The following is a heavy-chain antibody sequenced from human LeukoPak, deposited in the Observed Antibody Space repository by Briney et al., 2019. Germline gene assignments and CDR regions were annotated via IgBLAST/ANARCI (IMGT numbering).Heavy chain of an antibody. J-gene: IGHJ3*02. D-gene: IGHD2/OR15-2a*01. CDR3: AKDFLPFGRGAFDI. Sequence: GGSLRLSCAASGFTFSSYWMNWVRQAPGKGLEWVSYISSSGSTIYYADSVKGRFTISRDNAKNSLYLQMNSLRAEDMALYYCAKDFLPFGRGAFDIWGQGTMVTVSS. CDR1: GFTFSSYW. V-gene: IGHV3-48*04. CDR2: ISSSGSTI.